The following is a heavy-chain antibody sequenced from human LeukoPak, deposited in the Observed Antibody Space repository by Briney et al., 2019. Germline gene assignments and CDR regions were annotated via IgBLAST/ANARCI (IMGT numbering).Heavy chain of an antibody. CDR1: GFTFNIYA. CDR2: ISGSGVST. Sequence: GGSLRLSCAASGFTFNIYAMNWVRQAPGKGLEWVAAISGSGVSTRDADSVKGRFTISRDNSKNTLYLQMSSLRAGDTAVYYCAKDHMSSPVTYGYSFDSWGQGTLVTVSS. J-gene: IGHJ4*02. CDR3: AKDHMSSPVTYGYSFDS. V-gene: IGHV3-23*01. D-gene: IGHD5-18*01.